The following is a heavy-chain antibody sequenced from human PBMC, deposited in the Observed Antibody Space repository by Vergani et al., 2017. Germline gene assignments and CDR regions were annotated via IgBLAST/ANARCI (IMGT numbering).Heavy chain of an antibody. D-gene: IGHD2-15*01. J-gene: IGHJ4*02. CDR3: ARGYCSGGSCYSVPFDY. Sequence: QLQLHESGPGLVKPSQTLSLTCAVSCGSISSGGYSLSWIRQPPGKGLEWIGYIYHSGSTYYNPSLKSLVTISVDKSKNQFSLKLSSVTAADTAVYYCARGYCSGGSCYSVPFDYWGQGTLVTVSS. CDR2: IYHSGST. CDR1: CGSISSGGYS. V-gene: IGHV4-30-2*01.